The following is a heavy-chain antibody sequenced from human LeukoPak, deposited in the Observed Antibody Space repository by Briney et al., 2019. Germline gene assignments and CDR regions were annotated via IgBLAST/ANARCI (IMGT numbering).Heavy chain of an antibody. D-gene: IGHD2-2*01. V-gene: IGHV3-23*01. Sequence: GGSLRLSCAASGFTFSSYAMSWLRQAPGKGLEWVSSISGGSTTTYYADSVKGRFTVSRDNSKNTLYLQMNSLRAEDMAVYYCAKDKYLLPRAVYLDYWGPGTLVTVSS. CDR2: ISGGSTTT. J-gene: IGHJ4*02. CDR3: AKDKYLLPRAVYLDY. CDR1: GFTFSSYA.